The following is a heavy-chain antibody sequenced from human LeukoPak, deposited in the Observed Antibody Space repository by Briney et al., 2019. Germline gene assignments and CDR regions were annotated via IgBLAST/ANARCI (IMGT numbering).Heavy chain of an antibody. CDR2: INHSGST. CDR3: ARTKYYYVSSGYRKYFDY. J-gene: IGHJ4*02. D-gene: IGHD3-22*01. V-gene: IGHV4-34*01. CDR1: GGSFSGYY. Sequence: SETLSLTCAVYGGSFSGYYWSWIRQPPGKGLEWIGEINHSGSTNYNPSLKSRVTISVDTSKNQFSLKLSSVTAADTAVYYCARTKYYYVSSGYRKYFDYWGQGTLVTVSS.